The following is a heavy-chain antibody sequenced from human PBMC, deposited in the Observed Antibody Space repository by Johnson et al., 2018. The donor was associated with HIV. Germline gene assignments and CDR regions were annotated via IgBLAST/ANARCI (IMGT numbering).Heavy chain of an antibody. CDR1: DFTVSGNY. CDR3: APLGDALDI. J-gene: IGHJ3*02. D-gene: IGHD7-27*01. Sequence: VQLVESGGGLIQPGGSLRLSCAASDFTVSGNYMSWVRQAPGKGLEWVSLIHSGGTTFYADSVRGRFTISRDSSKNTLYLQMNSLRAEDTAVYYCAPLGDALDIWGQGTMVTVSS. CDR2: IHSGGTT. V-gene: IGHV3-66*03.